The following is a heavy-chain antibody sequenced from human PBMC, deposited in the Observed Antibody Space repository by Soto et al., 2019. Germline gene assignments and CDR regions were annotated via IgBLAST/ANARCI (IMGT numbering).Heavy chain of an antibody. CDR1: GYTFSSYA. Sequence: RASVKVSCKASGYTFSSYAMHWVRQAPGQRLEWMGWINAGYGNTKSSQKFQDRVTISRDTSASTAYMELTSLRSEDTAGYYCARDTGDGTFDFWGQGTLVTVSS. CDR3: ARDTGDGTFDF. D-gene: IGHD7-27*01. CDR2: INAGYGNT. J-gene: IGHJ4*02. V-gene: IGHV1-3*01.